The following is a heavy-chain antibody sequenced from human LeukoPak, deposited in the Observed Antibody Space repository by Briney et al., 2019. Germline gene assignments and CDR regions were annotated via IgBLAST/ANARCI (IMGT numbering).Heavy chain of an antibody. J-gene: IGHJ3*02. V-gene: IGHV3-66*01. CDR2: IFSGGAT. Sequence: PGGSLRLSCAASGFTVSSNYMSWVRQAPGKGLEWVSIIFSGGATYYADSVKGRFTISRDTSKNTLYLQMNSLRAEDTAVYYCLNPSDAFDIWGQGTMVTVSS. CDR1: GFTVSSNY. CDR3: LNPSDAFDI. D-gene: IGHD2-2*01.